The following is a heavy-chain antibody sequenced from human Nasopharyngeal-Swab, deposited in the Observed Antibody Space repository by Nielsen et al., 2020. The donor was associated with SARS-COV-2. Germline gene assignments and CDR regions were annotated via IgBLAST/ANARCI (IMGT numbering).Heavy chain of an antibody. D-gene: IGHD5/OR15-5a*01. J-gene: IGHJ6*02. CDR2: IIPMFGTA. CDR3: ARGPRYSVYDYRLYYGMDV. V-gene: IGHV1-69*01. Sequence: WVRQAPGQGLEWMGGIIPMFGTADYAQKFQGRVTISADESTSTSYLELSSLRSEDTAVYYCARGPRYSVYDYRLYYGMDVWGQGTTVTVSS.